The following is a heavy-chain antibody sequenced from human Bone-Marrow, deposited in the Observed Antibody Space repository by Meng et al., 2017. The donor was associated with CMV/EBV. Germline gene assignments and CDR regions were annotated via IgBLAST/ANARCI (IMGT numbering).Heavy chain of an antibody. J-gene: IGHJ4*02. Sequence: SETLSLTCTVSGGSVSSGSYYWSWIRQPPGKGLEWIGYIYYSGSTNYNPSLKSRVTISVDTSKNQFSLKLSSVTAADTAVYYCARDIAYCSSTSCQPDFWGQGTLVTVSS. CDR2: IYYSGST. V-gene: IGHV4-61*01. D-gene: IGHD2-2*01. CDR3: ARDIAYCSSTSCQPDF. CDR1: GGSVSSGSYY.